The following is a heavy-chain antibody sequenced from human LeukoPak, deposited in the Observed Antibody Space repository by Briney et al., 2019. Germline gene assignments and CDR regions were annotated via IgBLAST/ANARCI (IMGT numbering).Heavy chain of an antibody. J-gene: IGHJ4*02. CDR2: ISYDGSNK. V-gene: IGHV3-30-3*01. D-gene: IGHD6-6*01. CDR1: GFTFSSYA. CDR3: ASDYSSSSYYFDY. Sequence: GSLRLSCAASGFTFSSYAMHWVRQAPGKGLEWVAVISYDGSNKYYADSVKGRFTISRDNSKNTLYLQMNSLRAEDTAVYYCASDYSSSSYYFDYWGQGTLVTVSS.